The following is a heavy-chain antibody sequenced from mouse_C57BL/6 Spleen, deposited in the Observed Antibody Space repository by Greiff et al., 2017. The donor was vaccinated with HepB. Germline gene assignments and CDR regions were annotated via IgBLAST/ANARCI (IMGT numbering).Heavy chain of an antibody. J-gene: IGHJ3*01. Sequence: EVQVVESEGGLVQPGSSMKLSCTASGFTFSDYYMAWVRQVPEKGLEWVANINYDGSSTYYLDSLKSRFIISRDNAKNILYLQMSSLKSEDTATYYCARDYDGGFAYWGQGTLVTVSA. CDR1: GFTFSDYY. V-gene: IGHV5-16*01. D-gene: IGHD2-12*01. CDR3: ARDYDGGFAY. CDR2: INYDGSST.